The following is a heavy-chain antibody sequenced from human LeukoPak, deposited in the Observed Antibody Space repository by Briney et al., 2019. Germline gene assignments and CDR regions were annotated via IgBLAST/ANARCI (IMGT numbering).Heavy chain of an antibody. CDR2: INPNSGGT. V-gene: IGHV1-2*02. CDR3: ARVPKNRGYCSGGSCYDDPPAGSYGMDV. J-gene: IGHJ6*02. Sequence: ASVKVSCKASGYTFTGYYMHWVRQAPGQGLEWMGWINPNSGGTDYAQKFQGRVTMNRGTSSSTAYMELSRLRSDDTAVYYCARVPKNRGYCSGGSCYDDPPAGSYGMDVWGQGTTVTVSS. D-gene: IGHD2-15*01. CDR1: GYTFTGYY.